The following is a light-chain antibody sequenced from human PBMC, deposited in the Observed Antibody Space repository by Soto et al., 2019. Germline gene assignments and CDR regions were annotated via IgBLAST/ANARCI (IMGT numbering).Light chain of an antibody. V-gene: IGKV3-20*01. CDR1: QSVSSTY. Sequence: EIVLTQSPGTLSLSPGERATLSCRASQSVSSTYLAWYKQKPGQAPRLLIYAASSRATGIPDRFSGSGSGTDFTLTISRLEPEDFAIYYCQHYDSSPLFTFGPGTKVDIK. J-gene: IGKJ3*01. CDR3: QHYDSSPLFT. CDR2: AAS.